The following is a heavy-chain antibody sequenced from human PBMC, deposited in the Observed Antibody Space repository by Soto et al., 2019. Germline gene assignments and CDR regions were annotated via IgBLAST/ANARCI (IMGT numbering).Heavy chain of an antibody. Sequence: PGGSLRLSCAASGFTFSSYAMSWVRQAPGKGLEWVSAISGSGGSTYYADSVKGRFTISRDNSKNTLYLQMNSLRAEDTAVYYCAKDQGIVVVPAAIQHWGQGTLVTAPQ. CDR3: AKDQGIVVVPAAIQH. CDR2: ISGSGGST. V-gene: IGHV3-23*01. D-gene: IGHD2-2*01. J-gene: IGHJ1*01. CDR1: GFTFSSYA.